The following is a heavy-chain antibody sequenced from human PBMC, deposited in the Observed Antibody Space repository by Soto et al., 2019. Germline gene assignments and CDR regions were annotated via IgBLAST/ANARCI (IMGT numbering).Heavy chain of an antibody. D-gene: IGHD3-16*02. CDR3: ASSALIQPHPTLYYFDY. CDR2: IIPIFGTA. V-gene: IGHV1-69*06. Sequence: GASVKVSCKASGGTFSSYAISWVRQAPGQGLEWMGGIIPIFGTANYAQKFQGRVTITADKSTSTAYMELSSLRSEDTAVYYCASSALIQPHPTLYYFDYWGQGTLVTVSS. J-gene: IGHJ4*02. CDR1: GGTFSSYA.